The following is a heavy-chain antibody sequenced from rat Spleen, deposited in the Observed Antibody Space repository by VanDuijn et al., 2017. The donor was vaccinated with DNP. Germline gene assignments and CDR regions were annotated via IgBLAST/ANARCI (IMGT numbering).Heavy chain of an antibody. CDR2: IIYGGSRT. V-gene: IGHV5S10*01. J-gene: IGHJ2*01. D-gene: IGHD1-10*01. CDR1: GFTFSDYN. CDR3: APYYNNYFDY. Sequence: EVQLVESGGGLVQPGRSLKLSCAASGFTFSDYNMAWVRQAPKKGLEWVATIIYGGSRTQYRDSVKGRFTISRDNAKTTLYLQMDSLRSEDTATYYCAPYYNNYFDYWGQGVMVTVSS.